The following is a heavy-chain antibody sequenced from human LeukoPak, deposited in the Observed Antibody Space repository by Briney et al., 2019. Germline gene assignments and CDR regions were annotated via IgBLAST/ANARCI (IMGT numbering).Heavy chain of an antibody. CDR3: AATWISYGYYYYYMDV. Sequence: ASVKVSCKVSGYTLTELSMHWVRQAPGKGLEWMGGFDPEDGETIYAQKFQGRVTMTEDTSTDTAYMELSSLRSEDTAVYYCAATWISYGYYYYYMDVWGKGTTVTVSS. D-gene: IGHD1-1*01. CDR2: FDPEDGET. V-gene: IGHV1-24*01. CDR1: GYTLTELS. J-gene: IGHJ6*03.